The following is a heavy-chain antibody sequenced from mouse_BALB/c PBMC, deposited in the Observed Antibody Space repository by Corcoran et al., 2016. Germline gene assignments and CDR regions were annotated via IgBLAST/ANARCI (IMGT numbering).Heavy chain of an antibody. V-gene: IGHV1S136*01. CDR2: INPYNDGT. Sequence: EVQLQQSGPELVKPWASVKMSCKASGYTFTSYVMHWVKQKPGQGLEWIGYINPYNDGTKYNEKFKGKATLTSDKSSSTAYLELSSLTSEDSAVYYCASEGYYYGSSYGWYLDVCGAGITVTVSS. J-gene: IGHJ1*01. CDR1: GYTFTSYV. D-gene: IGHD1-1*01. CDR3: ASEGYYYGSSYGWYLDV.